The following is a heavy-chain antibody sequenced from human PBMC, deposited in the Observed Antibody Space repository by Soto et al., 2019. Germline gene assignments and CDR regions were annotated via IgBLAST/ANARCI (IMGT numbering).Heavy chain of an antibody. CDR3: ARMDTGYDYGYFDN. CDR2: IWPGDSET. V-gene: IGHV5-51*01. CDR1: GYKFIDYW. D-gene: IGHD5-18*01. Sequence: GESLKISCHGSGYKFIDYWIVWVRQKPGKGLEWMGIIWPGDSETRYSPSFQGQVTISADKSINTAYLQWSSLKASDTAMYYCARMDTGYDYGYFDNWGQGTQVTVSS. J-gene: IGHJ4*02.